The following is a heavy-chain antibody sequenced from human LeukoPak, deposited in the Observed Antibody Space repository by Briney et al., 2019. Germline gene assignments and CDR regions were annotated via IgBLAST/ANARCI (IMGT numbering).Heavy chain of an antibody. D-gene: IGHD5-18*01. CDR1: GFTFSSSR. J-gene: IGHJ4*02. Sequence: GGSLRLSCEVSGFTFSSSRMNWVRQAPGKGLEWVSYISSRGTTKHYADSVKGRFTISRDNAKNALYLQMNSLRVEDTAVYYCARDTARRFDYWGQGTLVTVSS. CDR2: ISSRGTTK. V-gene: IGHV3-48*01. CDR3: ARDTARRFDY.